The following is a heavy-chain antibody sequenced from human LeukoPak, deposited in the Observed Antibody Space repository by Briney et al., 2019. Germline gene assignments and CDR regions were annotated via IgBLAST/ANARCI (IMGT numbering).Heavy chain of an antibody. V-gene: IGHV4-59*12. Sequence: SETLSLTCTVSGDSMTNYYWNWIRQPPGKGLEWIGYIHHSGTTNYNPSLKSRLTMSVDKSKNQFSLMLTSVTAADTAVYYCARKGLSPPPGPQPDTRRTAFDSWGQGTMVTVSS. J-gene: IGHJ3*01. CDR2: IHHSGTT. CDR3: ARKGLSPPPGPQPDTRRTAFDS. D-gene: IGHD1-1*01. CDR1: GDSMTNYY.